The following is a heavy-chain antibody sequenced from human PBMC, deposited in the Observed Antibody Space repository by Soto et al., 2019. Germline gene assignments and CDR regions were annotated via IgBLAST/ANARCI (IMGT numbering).Heavy chain of an antibody. J-gene: IGHJ5*02. Sequence: SETLSLTCTVSGDSIRSGNYYWTWIRQPPGKGLEWIGYIYHSGSTYFNPSLKSRLIMSIDTSKSQFSLKLTSVTAADTAVYYCARVNYLDCFENWGWFDPWGQGTQVTVSS. D-gene: IGHD3-10*01. CDR2: IYHSGST. CDR3: ARVNYLDCFENWGWFDP. V-gene: IGHV4-31*03. CDR1: GDSIRSGNYY.